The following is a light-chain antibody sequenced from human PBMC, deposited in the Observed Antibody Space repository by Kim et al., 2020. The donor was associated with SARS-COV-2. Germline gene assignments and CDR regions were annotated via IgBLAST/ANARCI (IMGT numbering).Light chain of an antibody. V-gene: IGLV1-36*01. Sequence: RQRVTISCSGNSSNVGNNAVNWCQQFPGKAPKLLIDYNDLLSSGVADRFSGSKSGTSASLAISGLQSEDDADYYCETWDDSVNGWVFGGGTQLTVL. CDR1: SSNVGNNA. CDR2: YND. CDR3: ETWDDSVNGWV. J-gene: IGLJ3*02.